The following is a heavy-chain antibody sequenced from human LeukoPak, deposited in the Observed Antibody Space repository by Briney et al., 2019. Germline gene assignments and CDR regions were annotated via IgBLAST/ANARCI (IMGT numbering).Heavy chain of an antibody. J-gene: IGHJ5*02. D-gene: IGHD3-10*01. CDR2: INHSGST. V-gene: IGHV4-34*01. Sequence: PSETLSLTCAVYGGFFSGYYWSWIRQPPGKGLECIGEINHSGSTNYNPSLKSRVTISVDTSKNQFSLKLSSVTAADTAVYYCARRSSLYITMVRGVTNWFDPWGQGTLVTVSS. CDR3: ARRSSLYITMVRGVTNWFDP. CDR1: GGFFSGYY.